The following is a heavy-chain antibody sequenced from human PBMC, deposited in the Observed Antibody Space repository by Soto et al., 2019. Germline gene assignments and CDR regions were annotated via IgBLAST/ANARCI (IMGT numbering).Heavy chain of an antibody. CDR1: GYTFTNYY. V-gene: IGHV1-46*01. Sequence: QVQLVQSGAEVKKPGASVKISCKASGYTFTNYYVQWVRQAPGQGLEWMGVYHPEGGHTTYSQKFQDRVTMTRDTFTSTIYLELSSLRSEDTAVYYCARGDNDYWGQGTLVTVSS. CDR2: YHPEGGHT. J-gene: IGHJ4*02. CDR3: ARGDNDY.